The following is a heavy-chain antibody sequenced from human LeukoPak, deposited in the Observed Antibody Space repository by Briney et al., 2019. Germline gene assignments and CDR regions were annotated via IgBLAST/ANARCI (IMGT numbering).Heavy chain of an antibody. CDR2: INHSGST. CDR1: GVSFSGYY. D-gene: IGHD5-12*01. CDR3: ARGVDPLGLDY. J-gene: IGHJ4*02. V-gene: IGHV4-34*01. Sequence: SETLSLTCAVYGVSFSGYYWSWIRQPPGKGLEWIGEINHSGSTNYNPSLKSRVTISVDTSKNQFSLKLSSVTAADTAVYYCARGVDPLGLDYWGQGALVTVSS.